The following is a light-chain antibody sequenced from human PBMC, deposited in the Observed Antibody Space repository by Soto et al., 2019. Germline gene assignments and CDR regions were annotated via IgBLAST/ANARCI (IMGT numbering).Light chain of an antibody. CDR3: QQNYATPLT. J-gene: IGKJ4*01. CDR2: AAS. V-gene: IGKV1-39*01. Sequence: DIQMTQSPYSLSASVGDTVTITCRASQTISTYLNWYQKKAGEAPELLIYAASNLQSGVPLRFTGSGSGTDFTLNILSLQPEDFATYDCQQNYATPLTFGGGTKVEIK. CDR1: QTISTY.